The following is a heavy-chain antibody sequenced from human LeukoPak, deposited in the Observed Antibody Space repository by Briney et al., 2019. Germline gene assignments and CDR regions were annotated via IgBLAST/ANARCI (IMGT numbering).Heavy chain of an antibody. D-gene: IGHD6-13*01. V-gene: IGHV3-21*01. J-gene: IGHJ6*03. CDR3: ARDPYSGSYVDYYYYYYMDV. CDR1: GLTFSSYN. CDR2: ITSSSSHI. Sequence: PGGSLRLSCAASGLTFSSYNMNWVRQAPGKGLEWVSSITSSSSHIYYADSVKGRFTISRDNAKNSLYLQIDSLRAEDTAVYYCARDPYSGSYVDYYYYYYMDVWGKGTTVTISS.